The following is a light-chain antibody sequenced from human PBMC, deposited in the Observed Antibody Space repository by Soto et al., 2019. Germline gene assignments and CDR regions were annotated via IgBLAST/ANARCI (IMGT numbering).Light chain of an antibody. J-gene: IGLJ2*01. CDR2: EVS. CDR3: SSYTSSSTLVV. Sequence: QSALTQPRSVSGSPGQSVTISCTGTGNDVGGYNYVSWYQQHPGKAPKLMIYEVSNRPSGVSNRFSGSKSGNTASLTISGLQAEDEADYYCSSYTSSSTLVVFGGGTKLTVL. V-gene: IGLV2-14*01. CDR1: GNDVGGYNY.